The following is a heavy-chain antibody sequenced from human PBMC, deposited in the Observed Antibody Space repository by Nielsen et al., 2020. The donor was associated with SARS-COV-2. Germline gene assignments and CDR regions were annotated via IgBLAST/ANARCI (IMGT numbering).Heavy chain of an antibody. Sequence: GESLKISCAASGFTFSSYAMHWVRLTPGKGLEWVAVISFDGSNKYYVDSVKGRFTISRDNSKNTLYLQMNSLRGEDTAVYYCAKAKGGSNWPYPINWFDPWGQGTLVTVSS. V-gene: IGHV3-30*18. CDR3: AKAKGGSNWPYPINWFDP. J-gene: IGHJ5*02. D-gene: IGHD6-13*01. CDR2: ISFDGSNK. CDR1: GFTFSSYA.